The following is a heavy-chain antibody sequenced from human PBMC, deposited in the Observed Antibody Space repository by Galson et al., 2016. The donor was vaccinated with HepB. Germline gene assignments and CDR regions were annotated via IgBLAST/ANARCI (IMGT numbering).Heavy chain of an antibody. CDR1: GYRFTSSW. J-gene: IGHJ5*01. CDR3: ARGVYDVWTGYANNNWFDS. V-gene: IGHV5-51*01. Sequence: QSGAEVKKPGESLKISCRASGYRFTSSWIGWVRQMPGKGLEWMGIIYPSGSDTRYSPSFEGQVTISADKSIDTAYLQWSSLRASDTAIYFRARGVYDVWTGYANNNWFDSWGQGTLVTVSS. D-gene: IGHD3-3*01. CDR2: IYPSGSDT.